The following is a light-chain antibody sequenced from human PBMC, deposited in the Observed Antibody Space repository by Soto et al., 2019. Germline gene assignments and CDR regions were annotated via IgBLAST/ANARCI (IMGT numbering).Light chain of an antibody. Sequence: EIVMTQSPATLSVSPGEGATLSCRASQGIGSTLAWYQQRPGQPPRLLIYWASTRESGVPDRFSGSGSGTDFTLTISSLQAEDVALYYCQQYYTSPTWTFGQGTKVEIK. CDR3: QQYYTSPTWT. V-gene: IGKV4-1*01. J-gene: IGKJ1*01. CDR2: WAS. CDR1: QGIGST.